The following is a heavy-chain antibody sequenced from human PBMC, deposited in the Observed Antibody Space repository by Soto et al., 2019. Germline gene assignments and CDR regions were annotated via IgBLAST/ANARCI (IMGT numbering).Heavy chain of an antibody. CDR2: MNVNTDST. D-gene: IGHD3-3*01. CDR1: GFAFTTND. CDR3: AREVVEVASIRLDP. V-gene: IGHV1-8*02. J-gene: IGHJ5*02. Sequence: QVQLVQSGAEVRTPGSSLTVSCKAIGFAFTTNDIHWVRQAPGQRLEWMGWMNVNTDSTASAEEFEGRLLMTRKTDISTAYLELTGLRSKDAAVYYCAREVVEVASIRLDPWGQGTHVTVS.